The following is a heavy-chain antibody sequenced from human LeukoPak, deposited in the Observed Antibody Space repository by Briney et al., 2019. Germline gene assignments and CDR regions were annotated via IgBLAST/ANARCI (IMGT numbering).Heavy chain of an antibody. V-gene: IGHV3-7*01. D-gene: IGHD4-17*01. J-gene: IGHJ4*02. CDR2: INQDGSVE. CDR1: GFTFSTYS. Sequence: GGSLRLSCAASGFTFSTYSMSWVRQAPGKGLDWVASINQDGSVEYYVDSVRGRFTISRDNAKNSLYLQVNSLRVDDTAVYYCVRLFGGVTTFDYWGQGTLVTVSS. CDR3: VRLFGGVTTFDY.